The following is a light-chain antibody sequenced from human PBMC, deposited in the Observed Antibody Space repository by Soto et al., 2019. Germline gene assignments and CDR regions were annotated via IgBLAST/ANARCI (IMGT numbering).Light chain of an antibody. V-gene: IGKV3-15*01. CDR1: QSVTSN. J-gene: IGKJ1*01. Sequence: IVMTQSPATLSVSPGDRATLSCWASQSVTSNLAWYQQRPGQSPRLLMYGASTRAADIPARFSGSGSGTEFTLTIDSLQSEDFAAYYCQHDYIWPWTFGQGTRWISN. CDR3: QHDYIWPWT. CDR2: GAS.